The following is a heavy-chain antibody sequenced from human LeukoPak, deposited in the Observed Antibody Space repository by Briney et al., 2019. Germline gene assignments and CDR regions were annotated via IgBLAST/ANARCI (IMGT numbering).Heavy chain of an antibody. CDR3: ARPYCSGGSCHDYFDY. J-gene: IGHJ4*02. D-gene: IGHD2-15*01. CDR2: INPHTGGT. Sequence: ASVKVSCKASGYTFTGYYMHWVRQAPGQGLEWMGWINPHTGGTNYAQKFQGRVAMTRDTSISTAYMELSGLTSDDTAVYYCARPYCSGGSCHDYFDYWGQGTLVTVSS. V-gene: IGHV1-2*02. CDR1: GYTFTGYY.